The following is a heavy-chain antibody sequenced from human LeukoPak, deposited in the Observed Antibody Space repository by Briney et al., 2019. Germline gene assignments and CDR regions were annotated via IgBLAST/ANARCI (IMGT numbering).Heavy chain of an antibody. CDR1: GGSISSSSYY. CDR3: ARGRQDVTMIVVVMTAVSYYLDV. Sequence: SETLSLTCTVSGGSISSSSYYWGWIRQPPGKGLEWIGEMNPSGSTNYNPSLKSRVTISVDTSKNQFSLELSSVTAADTAVYYCARGRQDVTMIVVVMTAVSYYLDVWGKGTTVTVS. CDR2: MNPSGST. D-gene: IGHD3-22*01. V-gene: IGHV4-39*07. J-gene: IGHJ6*03.